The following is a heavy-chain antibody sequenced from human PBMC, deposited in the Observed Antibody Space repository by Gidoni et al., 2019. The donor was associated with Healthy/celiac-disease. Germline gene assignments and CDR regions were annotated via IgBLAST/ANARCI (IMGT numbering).Heavy chain of an antibody. D-gene: IGHD2-21*01. CDR2: INHSGST. V-gene: IGHV4-34*01. CDR3: ARGWHTFDY. J-gene: IGHJ4*02. Sequence: QEQLQQWGAGVLTPSETLSLTCAVYGGSFSCYYWSWIRQPPGKGLEWIGEINHSGSTNYNPSLKSRVTISVDTSNNQFSLKLSSVTAADTAVYYCARGWHTFDYWGQGTLVTVSS. CDR1: GGSFSCYY.